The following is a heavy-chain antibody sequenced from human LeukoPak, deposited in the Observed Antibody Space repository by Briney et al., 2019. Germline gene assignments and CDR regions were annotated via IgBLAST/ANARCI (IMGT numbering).Heavy chain of an antibody. V-gene: IGHV3-21*01. J-gene: IGHJ4*02. Sequence: GGSLRLSCAASGFTFSSYSMNWVRQAPGKGLEWVSSISSSSSYIYYADSVKGRFTISRDNAKNSLYLQMNSPRAEDTAVYYCATVEMATINPDYWGQGTLVTVSS. D-gene: IGHD5-12*01. CDR3: ATVEMATINPDY. CDR1: GFTFSSYS. CDR2: ISSSSSYI.